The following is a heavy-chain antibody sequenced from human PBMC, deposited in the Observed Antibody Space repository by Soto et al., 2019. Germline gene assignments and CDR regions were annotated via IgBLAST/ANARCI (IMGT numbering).Heavy chain of an antibody. CDR3: VKDLYRSSTMPCLDH. CDR1: GFIFNNYG. D-gene: IGHD1-1*01. CDR2: ISDSGEST. V-gene: IGHV3-23*01. J-gene: IGHJ4*02. Sequence: GSLRLSGEASGFIFNNYGMSWVRQAPGQGPEWVSSISDSGESTYYADSMRGRFTISRDNSKNTLYLQVNSLRPEDTAMYYCVKDLYRSSTMPCLDHWGQGALVTVSS.